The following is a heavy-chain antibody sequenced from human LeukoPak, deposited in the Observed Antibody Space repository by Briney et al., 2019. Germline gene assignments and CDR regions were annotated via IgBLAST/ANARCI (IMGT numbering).Heavy chain of an antibody. CDR2: IIPIFGTA. CDR3: AGEDARPRVHDAFDI. Sequence: SVKVSCKASGGTFSRYAISWVRQAPGQGLEWMGGIIPIFGTANYAQKLQGRVTITADESTGTAYMELSSLRSEDTAVYYCAGEDARPRVHDAFDIWGQGTMVTVSS. J-gene: IGHJ3*02. CDR1: GGTFSRYA. D-gene: IGHD4/OR15-4a*01. V-gene: IGHV1-69*13.